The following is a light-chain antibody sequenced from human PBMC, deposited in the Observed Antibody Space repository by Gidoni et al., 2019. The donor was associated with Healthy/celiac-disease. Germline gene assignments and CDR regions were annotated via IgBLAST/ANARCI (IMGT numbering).Light chain of an antibody. J-gene: IGKJ3*01. CDR2: DAS. CDR1: QSISSW. CDR3: QQPRGT. V-gene: IGKV1-5*01. Sequence: DIQMTQSPSTLSASVGDRVTITCRASQSISSWLAWYQQKPGKAPKLLIYDASSLESWVQSRFSGSGSGTEFTLTISSLQPDDFATYYCQQPRGTFGPGTKVDIK.